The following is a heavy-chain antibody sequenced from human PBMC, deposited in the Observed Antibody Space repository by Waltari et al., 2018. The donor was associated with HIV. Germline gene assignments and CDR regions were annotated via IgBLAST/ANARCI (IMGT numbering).Heavy chain of an antibody. D-gene: IGHD3-10*01. CDR1: ADSVPSNTAA. CDR2: TYYRKKWYH. Sequence: IQLQQSGPGLMQPSQTLSLTCVISADSVPSNTAAWPWIRQSPSRGLEWLGRTYYRKKWYHDYTVSLKTRMTLSADASKNQFSLELRSLTFDDSAMYYCAKGAFSGRTSGMFDYWGQGALVTVSS. J-gene: IGHJ4*02. V-gene: IGHV6-1*01. CDR3: AKGAFSGRTSGMFDY.